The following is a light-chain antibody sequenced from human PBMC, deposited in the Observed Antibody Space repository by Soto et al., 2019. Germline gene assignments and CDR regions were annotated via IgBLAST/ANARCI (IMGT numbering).Light chain of an antibody. CDR1: SSDVGGYNY. CDR3: SAYTTASTYV. Sequence: QSALTQPASVSGSPGQSITISCTGTSSDVGGYNYVSWYQQHPGKAPKLMIYDVRNRPSGVSNRFSGSKSVNTASLPISRVQAEDGAVYSCSAYTTASTYVFGTGIKVAVL. J-gene: IGLJ1*01. CDR2: DVR. V-gene: IGLV2-14*01.